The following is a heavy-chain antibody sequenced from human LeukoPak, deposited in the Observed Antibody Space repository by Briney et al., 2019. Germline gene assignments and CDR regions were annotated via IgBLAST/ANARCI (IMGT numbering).Heavy chain of an antibody. Sequence: GGSLRLSCAASGFNFSSYGMHWVRQAPGKGLEWVSGISGSDGSTNYADSVKGRFTISRENSKNTLYLQMNSLRAEDTAVYYCAKDSAKKYDDYWGQGTLVTVSS. CDR2: ISGSDGST. CDR3: AKDSAKKYDDY. CDR1: GFNFSSYG. V-gene: IGHV3-23*01. J-gene: IGHJ4*02. D-gene: IGHD2/OR15-2a*01.